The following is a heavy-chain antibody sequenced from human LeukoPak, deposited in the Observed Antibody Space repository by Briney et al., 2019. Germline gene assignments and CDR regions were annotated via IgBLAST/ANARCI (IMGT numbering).Heavy chain of an antibody. CDR3: ARHYGP. D-gene: IGHD3-16*01. CDR1: GGSFSDYY. V-gene: IGHV4-34*01. J-gene: IGHJ4*02. Sequence: SETLSLTCAVYGGSFSDYYWTWICQPPGKGLEWIGEINHSGSTNYNPSLKSRVTISVDTSKKQFPLKLNSVTATDTAVYYCARHYGPWGQGTLVTVSS. CDR2: INHSGST.